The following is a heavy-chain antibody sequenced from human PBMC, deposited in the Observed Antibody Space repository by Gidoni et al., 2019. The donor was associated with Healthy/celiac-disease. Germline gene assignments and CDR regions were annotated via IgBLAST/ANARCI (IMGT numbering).Heavy chain of an antibody. J-gene: IGHJ4*02. V-gene: IGHV1-18*01. CDR2: ISDYNVNT. Sequence: QVQLVQSGAEVKKPGASVKVSCKASGYTFTSYGISWGRQAPGQGLEWMGWISDYNVNTNYAQKFQGRVTMTTDTSTSTAYRELRSLRSDDTAVYYCARLYDPALNDYWGQGTLVTVSS. CDR1: GYTFTSYG. D-gene: IGHD3-22*01. CDR3: ARLYDPALNDY.